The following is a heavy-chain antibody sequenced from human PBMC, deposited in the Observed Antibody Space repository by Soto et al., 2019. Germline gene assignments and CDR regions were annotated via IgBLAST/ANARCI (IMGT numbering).Heavy chain of an antibody. CDR3: ARPGDDFSDSYGMDV. J-gene: IGHJ6*02. Sequence: GGSLRLSCAASGFTFSSYAMHWVRQAPGKGLEWVAVISYDGSNKYYADSVKGRFTISRDNSKNTLYLQMNSLRAEDTAVYYCARPGDDFSDSYGMDVWGQGTTVTVSS. D-gene: IGHD3-3*01. CDR1: GFTFSSYA. V-gene: IGHV3-30-3*01. CDR2: ISYDGSNK.